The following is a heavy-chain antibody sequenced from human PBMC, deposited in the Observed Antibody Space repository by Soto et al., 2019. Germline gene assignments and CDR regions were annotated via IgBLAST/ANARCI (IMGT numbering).Heavy chain of an antibody. CDR1: GFSLSTSGVG. CDR2: IYRNDDK. V-gene: IGHV2-5*01. CDR3: AHVTNWSLAY. J-gene: IGHJ4*02. Sequence: SGPTLVNPTQTLTLTCTLSGFSLSTSGVGVGWIRQPPGKALEWLALIYRNDDKGYSPSLKRRVTITKDTSKNQVVLTMTNKELVDTATYYCAHVTNWSLAYWGQGTLVTVSS. D-gene: IGHD1-1*01.